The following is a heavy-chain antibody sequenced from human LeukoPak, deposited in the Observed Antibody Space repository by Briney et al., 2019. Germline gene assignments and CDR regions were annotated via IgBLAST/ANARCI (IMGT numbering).Heavy chain of an antibody. J-gene: IGHJ4*02. D-gene: IGHD2-15*01. V-gene: IGHV5-51*01. CDR1: GYNFAHDW. Sequence: GESLKISCKGSGYNFAHDWIGWVRQMPGKGLEWMGIIFPDDSDTIYSPSFQGHVTISADKSINTAYLQWSDLKASDSAMYYCARQESEMTTPANRYFDLWGQGTLITVSS. CDR2: IFPDDSDT. CDR3: ARQESEMTTPANRYFDL.